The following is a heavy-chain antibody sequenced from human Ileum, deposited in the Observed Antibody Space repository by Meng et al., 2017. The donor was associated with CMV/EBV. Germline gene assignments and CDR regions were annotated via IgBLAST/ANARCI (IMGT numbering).Heavy chain of an antibody. J-gene: IGHJ4*02. CDR1: GDSVSITTVT. V-gene: IGHV6-1*01. D-gene: IGHD6-25*01. Sequence: QAQLQPPGPGPGKTSQTPLLTLALPGDSVSITTVTLNWIRLSPSRGLEWLGRTYYWSKWFNYYALSVPSLIPLSPALSPPQLSLHLHSVPPADPAVYYCVRLPFNSLLLYWGRGTLVTVSS. CDR2: TYYWSKWFN. CDR3: VRLPFNSLLLY.